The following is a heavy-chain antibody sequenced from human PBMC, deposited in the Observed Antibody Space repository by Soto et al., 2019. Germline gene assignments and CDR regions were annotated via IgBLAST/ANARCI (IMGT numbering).Heavy chain of an antibody. CDR1: GGSFSGYY. CDR2: INHSGST. V-gene: IGHV4-34*01. J-gene: IGHJ4*02. CDR3: ARGPPLSYMTTVTTRGDY. D-gene: IGHD4-4*01. Sequence: QVQLQQWGAGLLKPSETLSLTCAVYGGSFSGYYWSWIRQPPGKGLEWIGEINHSGSTNYNPSLKSRVTISVDTSKNQFSLNLSSVTAADTAVYYCARGPPLSYMTTVTTRGDYWGQGTLVTVSS.